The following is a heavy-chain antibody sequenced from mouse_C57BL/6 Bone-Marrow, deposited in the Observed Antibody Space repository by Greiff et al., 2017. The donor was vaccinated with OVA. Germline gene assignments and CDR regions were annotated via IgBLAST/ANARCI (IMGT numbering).Heavy chain of an antibody. J-gene: IGHJ4*01. CDR3: ATDGSNYSAMDY. Sequence: VKLQESGAELARPGASVKLSCKASGYTFTSYGISWVKQRTGQGLEWIGEIYPRSGNTYYNEKFKGKATLTADKSSSTAYMELRSLTSEDSAVYFCATDGSNYSAMDYWGQGTSVTVSS. CDR1: GYTFTSYG. D-gene: IGHD2-5*01. V-gene: IGHV1-81*01. CDR2: IYPRSGNT.